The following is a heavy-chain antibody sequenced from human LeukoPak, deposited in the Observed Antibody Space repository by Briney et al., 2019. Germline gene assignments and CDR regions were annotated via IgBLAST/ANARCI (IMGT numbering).Heavy chain of an antibody. CDR3: ARGVYSSSPKRFDY. D-gene: IGHD6-6*01. V-gene: IGHV4-34*01. Sequence: PSETLSLTCAVYGGSFSGYYWSWIRQPPGKGLEWIGEINHSGSTNYNPSLKSRVTISVDTSKNQFSLKLSSVTAADTAVYYCARGVYSSSPKRFDYWGQGTLVTVSS. CDR1: GGSFSGYY. J-gene: IGHJ4*02. CDR2: INHSGST.